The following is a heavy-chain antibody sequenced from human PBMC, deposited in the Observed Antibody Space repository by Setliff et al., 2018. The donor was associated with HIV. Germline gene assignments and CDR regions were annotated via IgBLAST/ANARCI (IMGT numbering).Heavy chain of an antibody. Sequence: GGSLRLSCTGSGFTFTSYSVNWVRQAPGKGLEWLSYMSDSGNSIYYADSLQGRFTVSRDDAKNTLYLQMNSLRAADTAVYYCVKDRTYMAFDIWGQGTMVTVSS. D-gene: IGHD1-20*01. CDR3: VKDRTYMAFDI. CDR2: MSDSGNSI. J-gene: IGHJ3*02. V-gene: IGHV3-48*01. CDR1: GFTFTSYS.